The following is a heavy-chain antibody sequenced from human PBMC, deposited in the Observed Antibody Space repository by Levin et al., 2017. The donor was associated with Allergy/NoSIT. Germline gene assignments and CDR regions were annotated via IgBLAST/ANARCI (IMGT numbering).Heavy chain of an antibody. CDR2: IIPIFGTA. CDR3: ARVAIDEVGAVYYYYGMDV. D-gene: IGHD1-26*01. V-gene: IGHV1-69*13. J-gene: IGHJ6*02. Sequence: ASVKVSCKASGGTFSSYAISWVRQAPGQGLEWMGGIIPIFGTANYAQKFQGRVTITADESTSTAYMELSSLRSEDTAVYYCARVAIDEVGAVYYYYGMDVWGQGTTVTVSS. CDR1: GGTFSSYA.